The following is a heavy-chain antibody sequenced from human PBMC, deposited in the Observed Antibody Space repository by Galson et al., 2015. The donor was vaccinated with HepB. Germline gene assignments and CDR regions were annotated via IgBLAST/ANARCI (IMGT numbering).Heavy chain of an antibody. CDR2: IYPGDSDT. CDR3: ARQGINSSSWYRWFDP. J-gene: IGHJ5*02. D-gene: IGHD6-13*01. CDR1: GYSFTSYW. V-gene: IGHV5-51*01. Sequence: QSGAEVKKPGESLKISCKGSGYSFTSYWIGWVRQMPGKGLEWMGIIYPGDSDTRYSPSFQGQVTISADKSISTAYLQWSSLKASDTAMYYCARQGINSSSWYRWFDPWGQGTLVTVSS.